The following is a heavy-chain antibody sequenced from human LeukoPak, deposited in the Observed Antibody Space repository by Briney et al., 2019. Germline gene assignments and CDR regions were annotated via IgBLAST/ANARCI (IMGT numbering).Heavy chain of an antibody. J-gene: IGHJ5*02. D-gene: IGHD3-10*01. Sequence: PSQTLSLTCAVSGGSISSGGYSWSWIRQPPGKGLEWIGYIYYSGSTYYNPSLKSRVTISVDTSKNQFSLKLSSVTAADTAVYYCAREGGNYYGSGSPQTNWFDPWGQGTLVTVSS. V-gene: IGHV4-31*11. CDR1: GGSISSGGYS. CDR3: AREGGNYYGSGSPQTNWFDP. CDR2: IYYSGST.